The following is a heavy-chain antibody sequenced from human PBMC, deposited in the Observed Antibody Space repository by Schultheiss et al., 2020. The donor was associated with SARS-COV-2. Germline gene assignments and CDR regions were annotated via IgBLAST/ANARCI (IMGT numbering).Heavy chain of an antibody. V-gene: IGHV3-21*01. CDR1: GFTFGTYN. Sequence: GGSLRLSCAASGFTFGTYNMHWVRQAPGKGLEFVASIRSSGLDIYYADSMQGRFTVSRDNANNSLYLQMHSLRAEDTAVYYCVRDRSWWTPYNCFDLWGRGTLVTVSS. CDR2: IRSSGLDI. J-gene: IGHJ5*02. CDR3: VRDRSWWTPYNCFDL. D-gene: IGHD2-15*01.